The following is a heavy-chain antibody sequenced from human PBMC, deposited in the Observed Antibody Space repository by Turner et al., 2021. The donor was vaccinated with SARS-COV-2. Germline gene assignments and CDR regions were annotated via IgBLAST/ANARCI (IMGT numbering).Heavy chain of an antibody. CDR3: TTGYNWNYALDY. D-gene: IGHD1-7*01. CDR1: GFSFSNAW. J-gene: IGHJ4*02. CDR2: IKSKIDGGTT. V-gene: IGHV3-15*01. Sequence: EVQLVESGGGLVKPGGSLRVSCAASGFSFSNAWMSWVRQAPGKGLEWVGRIKSKIDGGTTDYAAPVKGRVTIARDDSKNTLYLQMNSLNTEDTAVYYCTTGYNWNYALDYWGQGTLVTVSS.